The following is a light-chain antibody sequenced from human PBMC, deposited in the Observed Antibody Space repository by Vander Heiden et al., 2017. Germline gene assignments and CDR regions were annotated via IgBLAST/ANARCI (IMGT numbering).Light chain of an antibody. J-gene: IGKJ4*01. V-gene: IGKV1D-16*01. CDR3: LQYNAYPIT. CDR2: TAS. CDR1: QGISSW. Sequence: DIQMTQSPSSLPASVGDRVTIPRRASQGISSWLAWYQHKPGKAPKCLIYTASTLQSGVPSRISGSGSGTDFTLTISSLQPEDFATYYCLQYNAYPITFGGGTKVEIK.